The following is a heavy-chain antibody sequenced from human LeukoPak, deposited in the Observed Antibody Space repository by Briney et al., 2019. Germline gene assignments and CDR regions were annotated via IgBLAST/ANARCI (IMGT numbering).Heavy chain of an antibody. J-gene: IGHJ6*02. D-gene: IGHD1-26*01. V-gene: IGHV4-39*01. CDR2: IYYSGKT. CDR3: ARCSIVGPYYYYGMDV. CDR1: GGSLSSSNYY. Sequence: SETLSLTCTVSGGSLSSSNYYWGWIRRPPGKGLEWIGSIYYSGKTYNNPSLKSRVTTSVDTSKNQFSLKLSSVTAADTAVYYCARCSIVGPYYYYGMDVWGQGTTVTVSS.